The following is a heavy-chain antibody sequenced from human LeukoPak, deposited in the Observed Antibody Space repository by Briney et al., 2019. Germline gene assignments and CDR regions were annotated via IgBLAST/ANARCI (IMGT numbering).Heavy chain of an antibody. D-gene: IGHD2-2*01. V-gene: IGHV4-39*07. CDR2: IYYSRST. Sequence: SETLSLTCTVSGGSISSSSYYWGWIRQPPGKGLEWIGSIYYSRSTYYNPSLKSRVTISVDTSKNQFSLKLSSVTAADTAVYYCARDRRAMKYYFDYWGQGTLVTVSS. CDR3: ARDRRAMKYYFDY. CDR1: GGSISSSSYY. J-gene: IGHJ4*02.